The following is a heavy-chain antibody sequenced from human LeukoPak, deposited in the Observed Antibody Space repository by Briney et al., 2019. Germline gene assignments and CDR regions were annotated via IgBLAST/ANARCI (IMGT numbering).Heavy chain of an antibody. CDR2: INTDESST. CDR3: ARNPSSSLEF. J-gene: IGHJ4*02. Sequence: PGGSLRLSCEASGFTFSSYGMHWVRQAPGKELVWVSRINTDESSTVYADSVKGRFTISRDNAKNTLYLQMNSLRAEDTAVYYCARNPSSSLEFWGQGSLVTVSS. CDR1: GFTFSSYG. V-gene: IGHV3-74*01. D-gene: IGHD1-1*01.